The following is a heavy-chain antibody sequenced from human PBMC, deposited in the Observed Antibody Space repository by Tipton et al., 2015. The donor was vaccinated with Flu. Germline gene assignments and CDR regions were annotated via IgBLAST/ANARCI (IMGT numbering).Heavy chain of an antibody. J-gene: IGHJ4*02. CDR1: GGSIGASSYY. CDR2: MSWNSDNI. CDR3: AKDHCSSTSCYIDF. V-gene: IGHV3-9*01. Sequence: SLRLSCTVSGGSIGASSYYWAWVRQSPGKGLEWVSGMSWNSDNIGYADSVRGRFTISRDNAKNSLYLQMNSLRAEDTAMYYCAKDHCSSTSCYIDFWGQGTLVTVSS. D-gene: IGHD2-2*02.